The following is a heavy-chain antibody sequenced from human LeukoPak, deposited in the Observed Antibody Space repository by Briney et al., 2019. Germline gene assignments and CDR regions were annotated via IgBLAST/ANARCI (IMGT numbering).Heavy chain of an antibody. CDR1: GGSISSGSYF. V-gene: IGHV4-61*02. Sequence: SQTLPLTCTVSGGSISSGSYFWSWIRQPAGKGLEWIGRIYTTGYTNYNPSLKSRVAMSLDTTEYQLSLKLSSVTAADTAVYYCAREVVPPGATGDNWFDPWGQGTLVTVSA. CDR2: IYTTGYT. D-gene: IGHD2-2*01. CDR3: AREVVPPGATGDNWFDP. J-gene: IGHJ5*02.